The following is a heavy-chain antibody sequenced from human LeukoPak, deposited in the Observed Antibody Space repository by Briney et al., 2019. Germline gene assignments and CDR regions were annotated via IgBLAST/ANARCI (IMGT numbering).Heavy chain of an antibody. CDR3: ARLGGDYVDLWSGFYYYYMDV. D-gene: IGHD3-3*01. CDR1: GYTFSSHG. V-gene: IGHV1-18*01. Sequence: ASVKVSCKASGYTFSSHGISWVRQAPGQGLEWMGWISAYNGNTNYAQKVQGRVTMTTDTSTSTAYMELRSLRSDDTAVYYCARLGGDYVDLWSGFYYYYMDVWGKGTTVTVSS. J-gene: IGHJ6*03. CDR2: ISAYNGNT.